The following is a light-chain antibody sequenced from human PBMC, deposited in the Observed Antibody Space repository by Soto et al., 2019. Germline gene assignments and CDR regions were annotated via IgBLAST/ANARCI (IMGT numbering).Light chain of an antibody. Sequence: EIVLIQTPATVSLCPMERATLSFRASQSVGSYLAWYQHKPGQAPRLLIYDASSRATGIPDMFSGSGSDTDFTLTISRLEPEDFAVYYCQQYAGSPRTFGQGTKVDIK. CDR3: QQYAGSPRT. V-gene: IGKV3-20*01. CDR1: QSVGSY. J-gene: IGKJ2*01. CDR2: DAS.